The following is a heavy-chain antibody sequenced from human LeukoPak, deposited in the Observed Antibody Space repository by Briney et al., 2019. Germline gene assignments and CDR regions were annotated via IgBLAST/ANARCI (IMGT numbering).Heavy chain of an antibody. V-gene: IGHV3-23*01. CDR3: AKGHGSTWYDGLYYFDY. Sequence: GGSLRLSCVASGFTVSSYYVSWVRQAPGKGLEWVSGISGSGGFTYYADSLKGRFTISRDNSKNMLYLQMNSLRVEDTAVYYCAKGHGSTWYDGLYYFDYWGQGILVTVSS. J-gene: IGHJ4*02. CDR1: GFTVSSYY. CDR2: ISGSGGFT. D-gene: IGHD6-13*01.